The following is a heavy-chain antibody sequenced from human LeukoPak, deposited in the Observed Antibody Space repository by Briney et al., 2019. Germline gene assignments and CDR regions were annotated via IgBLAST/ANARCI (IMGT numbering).Heavy chain of an antibody. CDR1: GYTFTGYY. J-gene: IGHJ4*02. CDR3: AGGDCSSTSCYTFDY. D-gene: IGHD2-2*02. Sequence: AASVKVSCKASGYTFTGYYMHWVRQAPGQGLEWMGGIIPIFGTANYAQKFQGRVTITADESTGTAYMELSSLRSEDTAVYYCAGGDCSSTSCYTFDYWGQGTLVTVSS. V-gene: IGHV1-69*13. CDR2: IIPIFGTA.